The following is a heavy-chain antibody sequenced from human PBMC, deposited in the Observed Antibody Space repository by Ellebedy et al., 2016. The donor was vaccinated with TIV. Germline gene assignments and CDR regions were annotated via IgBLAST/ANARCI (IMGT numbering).Heavy chain of an antibody. CDR3: ARGDIVGAALPFDS. Sequence: GESLKISCAASGFTFSNYAMNWVRQAPGKGLDYISAISYNGGYTYYANSVKGIFTVSRDNSKNTLYLQMGSLRAEDSGVYFCARGDIVGAALPFDSWGQGTLVTVSS. CDR2: ISYNGGYT. CDR1: GFTFSNYA. J-gene: IGHJ4*02. V-gene: IGHV3-64*01. D-gene: IGHD1-26*01.